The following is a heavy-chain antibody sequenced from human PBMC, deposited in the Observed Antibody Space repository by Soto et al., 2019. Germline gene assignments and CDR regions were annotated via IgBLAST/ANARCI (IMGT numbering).Heavy chain of an antibody. Sequence: QVQLVESGGGVVQPGRSLRLSCAASGFTFSSYGMHWVRQAPGKGLEWVAVIWYDGSNKYYADSVKGRFTNSRDNSKNTLYLQMNSLRAEDTAVYYCARDRGVTTILWFDPWGQGTLVTVSS. D-gene: IGHD4-4*01. CDR1: GFTFSSYG. J-gene: IGHJ5*02. CDR3: ARDRGVTTILWFDP. CDR2: IWYDGSNK. V-gene: IGHV3-33*01.